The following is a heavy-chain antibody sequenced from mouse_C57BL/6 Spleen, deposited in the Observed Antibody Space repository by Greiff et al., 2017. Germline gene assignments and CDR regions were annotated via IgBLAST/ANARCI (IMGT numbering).Heavy chain of an antibody. V-gene: IGHV5-6*01. CDR1: GFTFSSYG. D-gene: IGHD1-1*01. CDR3: ARQTTVVANYAMDY. CDR2: ISSGGSYT. Sequence: EVQGVESGGDLVKPGGSLKLSCAASGFTFSSYGMSWVRQTPDKRLEWVATISSGGSYTYYPDSVKGRFTISRDNAKNTLYLQMSSLKSEDTAMYYCARQTTVVANYAMDYWGQGTSVTVSS. J-gene: IGHJ4*01.